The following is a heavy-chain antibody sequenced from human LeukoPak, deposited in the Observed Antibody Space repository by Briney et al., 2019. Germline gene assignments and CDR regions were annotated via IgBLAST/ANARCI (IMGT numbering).Heavy chain of an antibody. CDR1: GGSVNSYY. CDR2: ISYSRST. CDR3: ATSHTGRYHDAFDI. J-gene: IGHJ3*02. V-gene: IGHV4-59*02. Sequence: SETLSLTCSVSGGSVNSYYWNWIRQPPGKGLEWVGYISYSRSTAYNPSLRSRVTISADTSRNQFSFKLTSVTAADTAVYYCATSHTGRYHDAFDIWGQGTMVTVSS. D-gene: IGHD1-26*01.